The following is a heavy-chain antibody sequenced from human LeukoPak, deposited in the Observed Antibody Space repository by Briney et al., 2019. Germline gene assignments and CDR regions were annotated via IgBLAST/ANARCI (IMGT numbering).Heavy chain of an antibody. V-gene: IGHV3-43*01. Sequence: GGSLRLSCVASGFMFDDYTMHWVGQAPGGGLEWISLINWDGGSTYYAGSVKGRFTVSRDNSKHSLYLQMNSLTTEDTAFYFCATGDEDSPMNFYHWGQGTLVTVSS. CDR1: GFMFDDYT. CDR2: INWDGGST. J-gene: IGHJ4*02. D-gene: IGHD5-18*01. CDR3: ATGDEDSPMNFYH.